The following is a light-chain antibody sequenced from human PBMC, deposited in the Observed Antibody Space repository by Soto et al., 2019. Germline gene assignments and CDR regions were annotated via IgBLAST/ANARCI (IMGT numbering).Light chain of an antibody. V-gene: IGLV2-14*01. CDR2: EVS. CDR1: SSDIGAYNS. CDR3: SSRTTSNPYV. Sequence: QSALTQPASVSGSPGQSITISCTGTSSDIGAYNSVSWYQQHPGKAPKLMIYEVSNRPSGVSNRFSASKSGNTALTISGLQAEDEADYYCSSRTTSNPYVFGTGTKLTVL. J-gene: IGLJ1*01.